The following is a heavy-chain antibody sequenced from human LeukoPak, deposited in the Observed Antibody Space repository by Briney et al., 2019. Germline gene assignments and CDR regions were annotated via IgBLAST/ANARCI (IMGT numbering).Heavy chain of an antibody. J-gene: IGHJ5*02. V-gene: IGHV1-8*03. CDR2: MNPNSGNT. CDR1: GYTFTSYD. CDR3: ARAITFGGENWFDP. D-gene: IGHD3-16*01. Sequence: GASVKVSCKASGYTFTSYDINWVRQATGQGLEWMGWMNPNSGNTGYAQKFQGRVTITRNTSISTAYMELSSLRSEDTAVYYCARAITFGGENWFDPWGQGTLVTVSS.